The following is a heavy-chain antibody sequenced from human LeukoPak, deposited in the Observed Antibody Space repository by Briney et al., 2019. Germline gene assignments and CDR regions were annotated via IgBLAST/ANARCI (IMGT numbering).Heavy chain of an antibody. Sequence: PGGSLRLSCAASGFTFSSYAMHWVRQAPGKGLEWVAVISYDGSNKYYADSVKGRFTISRDNSKNTLYLQMNSLRAEDTAVYYCARTPRGIAAAGFSYYFDYWGQGTLVTVSS. D-gene: IGHD6-13*01. J-gene: IGHJ4*02. V-gene: IGHV3-30*04. CDR1: GFTFSSYA. CDR2: ISYDGSNK. CDR3: ARTPRGIAAAGFSYYFDY.